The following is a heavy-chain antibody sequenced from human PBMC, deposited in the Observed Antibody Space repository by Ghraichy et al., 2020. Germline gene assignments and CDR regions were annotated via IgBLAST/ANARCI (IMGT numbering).Heavy chain of an antibody. CDR2: IWHDGTNK. CDR1: GFVFSNYG. V-gene: IGHV3-33*07. Sequence: LTCAASGFVFSNYGMFWVRQAPGKGLEWVAVIWHDGTNKYYADSVKGRFTISRDNSKNTVYLQMNSLRAEDTAVYYCARGCSDGSCQSYYYNYGMDVWGQGTTVTVSS. CDR3: ARGCSDGSCQSYYYNYGMDV. D-gene: IGHD2-15*01. J-gene: IGHJ6*02.